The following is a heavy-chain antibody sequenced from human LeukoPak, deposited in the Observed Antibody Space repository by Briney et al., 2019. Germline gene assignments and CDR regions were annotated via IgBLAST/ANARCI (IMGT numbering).Heavy chain of an antibody. CDR3: AGGGVTTPTPYYYYYGMDV. V-gene: IGHV3-30*03. CDR1: GFTFSSYG. D-gene: IGHD3-16*01. CDR2: ISYDGSNK. J-gene: IGHJ6*02. Sequence: SGGSLRLSCAASGFTFSSYGMQWVRQAPGKGLEWVAVISYDGSNKYYADSVKGRFTISRDNSKNTLYLQMNSLRAEDTAVYYCAGGGVTTPTPYYYYYGMDVWGQGTTVTVS.